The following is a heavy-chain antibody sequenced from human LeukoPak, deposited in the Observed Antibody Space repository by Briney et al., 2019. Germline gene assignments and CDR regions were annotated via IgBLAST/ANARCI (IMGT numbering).Heavy chain of an antibody. CDR1: GYAFTSYY. J-gene: IGHJ4*02. Sequence: ASVKVSCKASGYAFTSYYMHWVRQAPGQGLEWMGIINPSGGSTSYAQKFQGRVTMTRDTSTSTVYMELSSLRSEDTAVYYCAGSMVATSIFDYWGQGTLVTVSS. CDR2: INPSGGST. D-gene: IGHD5-12*01. CDR3: AGSMVATSIFDY. V-gene: IGHV1-46*01.